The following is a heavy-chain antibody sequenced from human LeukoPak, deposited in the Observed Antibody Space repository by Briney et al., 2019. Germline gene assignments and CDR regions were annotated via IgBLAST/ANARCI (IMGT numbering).Heavy chain of an antibody. V-gene: IGHV4-59*01. CDR2: IYYSGST. D-gene: IGHD2-15*01. CDR1: GGSISSYY. Sequence: SETLSLTCTVSGGSISSYYWSWIRQPPGKGLEWIGYIYYSGSTNYNPFLKSRVTISVDTSKNQFSLKLSSVTAADTAVYYCAREGYCSGGSCQHSDAFDIWGQGTMVTVSS. CDR3: AREGYCSGGSCQHSDAFDI. J-gene: IGHJ3*02.